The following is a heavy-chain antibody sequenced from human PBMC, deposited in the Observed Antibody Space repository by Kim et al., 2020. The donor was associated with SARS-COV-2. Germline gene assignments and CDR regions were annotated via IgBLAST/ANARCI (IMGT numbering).Heavy chain of an antibody. V-gene: IGHV3-30*18. Sequence: GGSLRLSCAASGFTFSSYGMHWVRQAPGKGLEWVAVISYDGSNKYYADSVKGRFTISRDNSKNTLYLQMNSLRAEDTAVYYCAKSHLGGYYYGSGSYPIDYWGQGTLVTVSS. D-gene: IGHD3-10*01. CDR3: AKSHLGGYYYGSGSYPIDY. J-gene: IGHJ4*02. CDR1: GFTFSSYG. CDR2: ISYDGSNK.